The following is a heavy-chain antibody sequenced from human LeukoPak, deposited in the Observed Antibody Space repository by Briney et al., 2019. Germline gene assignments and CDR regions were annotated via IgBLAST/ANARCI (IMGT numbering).Heavy chain of an antibody. J-gene: IGHJ4*02. Sequence: PGGSLRLSCAASGFTFDDYAMHWVRQAPGKGLEWVSGISWNSGSIGYADSVKGRFTISRDNAKNSLYLQMNNLRAEDTAVYYCSNGIYDISHWGQGTLVTVSP. D-gene: IGHD3-16*01. V-gene: IGHV3-9*01. CDR3: SNGIYDISH. CDR1: GFTFDDYA. CDR2: ISWNSGSI.